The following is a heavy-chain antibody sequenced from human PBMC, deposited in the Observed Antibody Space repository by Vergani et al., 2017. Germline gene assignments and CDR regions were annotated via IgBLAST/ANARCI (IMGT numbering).Heavy chain of an antibody. CDR2: IWYDGSNK. D-gene: IGHD2-15*01. Sequence: QVQLVESGGGVVQPGRSLRLSCAASGFTFSSYGMHWVRQAPGKGLEWVAVIWYDGSNKYYADSVKGRFTISRDNSKNTLYLQMNSLRAEDTAVYYCARSDGPVVAAPLYYYYYGMDVWGQGTTVTVSS. CDR1: GFTFSSYG. V-gene: IGHV3-33*01. CDR3: ARSDGPVVAAPLYYYYYGMDV. J-gene: IGHJ6*02.